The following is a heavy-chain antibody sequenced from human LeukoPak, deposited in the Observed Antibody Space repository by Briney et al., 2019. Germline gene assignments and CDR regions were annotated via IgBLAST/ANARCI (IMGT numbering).Heavy chain of an antibody. V-gene: IGHV4-34*01. CDR3: AREGGGLLVA. CDR2: INHSGST. J-gene: IGHJ5*02. CDR1: GGSFSGYY. D-gene: IGHD2-15*01. Sequence: ETLSLTCAVYGGSFSGYYWSWIRQPPGKGLEWIGEINHSGSTNYNPSLKSRVTISVDTSKNQFSLKLSSVTAADTAVYYCAREGGGLLVAWGQGTLVTVSS.